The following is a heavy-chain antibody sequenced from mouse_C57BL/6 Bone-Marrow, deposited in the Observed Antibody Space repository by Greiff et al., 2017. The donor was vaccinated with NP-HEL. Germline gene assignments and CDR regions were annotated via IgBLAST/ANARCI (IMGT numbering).Heavy chain of an antibody. CDR3: RRERCGLAY. CDR1: GFTFSSYA. V-gene: IGHV5-9-1*02. J-gene: IGHJ3*01. Sequence: DVMLVESGEGLVKPGGSLKLSCAASGFTFSSYAMSWVRQTPEKRLEWVAYISSGGDYIYYADTVKGRFTISRDNARNTQYLQMSSLKSEDTAMYYCRRERCGLAYWGQGTLVTVSA. CDR2: ISSGGDYI.